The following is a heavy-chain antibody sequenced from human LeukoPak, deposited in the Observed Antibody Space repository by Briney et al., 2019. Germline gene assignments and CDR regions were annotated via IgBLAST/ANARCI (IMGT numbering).Heavy chain of an antibody. J-gene: IGHJ3*01. D-gene: IGHD1-26*01. V-gene: IGHV3-74*01. CDR3: ARGGSPPEALGDTFDV. CDR2: VKSDGLST. CDR1: GFNFNTYW. Sequence: GGSLRLSCAASGFNFNTYWMHWLRQTPGKGLMWVSRVKSDGLSTNYADSVKGRFTISRDNAMNTLHLQMNSLRAEDTAVYYCARGGSPPEALGDTFDVWGQGTLVTVSS.